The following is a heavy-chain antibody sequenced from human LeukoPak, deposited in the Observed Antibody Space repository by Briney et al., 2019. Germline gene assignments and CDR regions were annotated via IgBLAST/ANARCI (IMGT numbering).Heavy chain of an antibody. J-gene: IGHJ4*02. Sequence: PGGSLRLSCAASGFTFDDYGMSWVRQAPGKGLEWVSGINWNGGSTGYADSVKGRFTISRDSAKNSLYLQMNSLRAEDTALYYCARGGITMVRGVIISYYFDYWGQGTLVTVSS. D-gene: IGHD3-10*01. CDR2: INWNGGST. V-gene: IGHV3-20*04. CDR3: ARGGITMVRGVIISYYFDY. CDR1: GFTFDDYG.